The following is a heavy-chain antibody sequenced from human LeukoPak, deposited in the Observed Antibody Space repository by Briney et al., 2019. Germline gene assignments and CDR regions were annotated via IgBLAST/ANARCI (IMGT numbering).Heavy chain of an antibody. CDR3: AKDAVPAFDP. CDR1: GFTFSSYV. J-gene: IGHJ5*02. V-gene: IGHV3-30*18. D-gene: IGHD2-2*01. Sequence: EGSLRLSCVACGFTFSSYVMHWVRQAPGKGLEWVAVISYDGSNKYYAGSVKGRFTISRDNSKNTLYLQMNSLRAEDTAVYYCAKDAVPAFDPWGQGTLVTVSS. CDR2: ISYDGSNK.